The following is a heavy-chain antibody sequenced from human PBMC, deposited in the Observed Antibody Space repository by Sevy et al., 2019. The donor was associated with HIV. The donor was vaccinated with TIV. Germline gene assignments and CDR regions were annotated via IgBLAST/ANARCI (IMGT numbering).Heavy chain of an antibody. D-gene: IGHD2-15*01. CDR1: GFSFSSYW. CDR2: MKQDGTEK. V-gene: IGHV3-7*01. CDR3: ARGPRWYYFDY. Sequence: GGSLRLSCAASGFSFSSYWMSWVRQAPGKGLEWVATMKQDGTEKDYVDSVKGRFTISRDNAKNSLYLQMNSLRAEDTAVYYCARGPRWYYFDYWGQGTLVTVSS. J-gene: IGHJ4*02.